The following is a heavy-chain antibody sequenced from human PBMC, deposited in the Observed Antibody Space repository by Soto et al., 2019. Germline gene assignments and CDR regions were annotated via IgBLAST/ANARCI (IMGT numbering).Heavy chain of an antibody. D-gene: IGHD1-26*01. J-gene: IGHJ4*02. CDR3: ARALREGLPIYYFDS. CDR2: IFWNDER. V-gene: IGHV2-26*01. CDR1: GFSLSKARMG. Sequence: QVTLKESGPVLVKPTETLTLTCTVSGFSLSKARMGVSWIRQPPGKALEWLAHIFWNDERSYNTSLKSRLTSAREPSEXQVVLTMTNVDTVDTGTYFCARALREGLPIYYFDSWGQGTLVTVSS.